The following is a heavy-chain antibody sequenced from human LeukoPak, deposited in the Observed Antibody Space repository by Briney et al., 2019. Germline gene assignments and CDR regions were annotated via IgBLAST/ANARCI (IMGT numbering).Heavy chain of an antibody. CDR1: GFTFSSYA. V-gene: IGHV3-23*01. CDR3: AKGVYSASGNYYRYFDY. CDR2: VSGSGSST. Sequence: GGSLRLSCAASGFTFSSYAMSWVRQAPGKGLEWVSAVSGSGSSTYYADSVKGRFTISRDNSKNTLYLQMNSLRAEDTAIYYCAKGVYSASGNYYRYFDYWGQGTLVTVSS. J-gene: IGHJ4*02. D-gene: IGHD3-10*01.